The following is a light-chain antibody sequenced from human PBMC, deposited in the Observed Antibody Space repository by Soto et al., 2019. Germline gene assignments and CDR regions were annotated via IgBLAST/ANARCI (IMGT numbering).Light chain of an antibody. Sequence: QSALTQPASVSGSPGQSITISCTGTSSDVGGYNYVSWYQQHPVKAPKLMIYEVSNRPSGVSNRFSGSKSGNTASLTISGLQAEDEADYYCSSYISRSRVFGTGTKLTVL. CDR1: SSDVGGYNY. CDR3: SSYISRSRV. V-gene: IGLV2-14*01. CDR2: EVS. J-gene: IGLJ1*01.